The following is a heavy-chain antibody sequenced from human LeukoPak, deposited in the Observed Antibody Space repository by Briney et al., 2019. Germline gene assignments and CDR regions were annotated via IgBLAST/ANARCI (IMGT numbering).Heavy chain of an antibody. Sequence: GGSLRLSCAASGFTFSSYAMNWVRQAPGTGLEWVSAISGSGGSTYYADSVKGRFTISRDNSKNTLYLQMNSLRAEDTAVYYCAKFVAGEVVVVPFDYWGQGTLVTVSS. J-gene: IGHJ4*02. CDR1: GFTFSSYA. CDR3: AKFVAGEVVVVPFDY. V-gene: IGHV3-23*01. D-gene: IGHD3-22*01. CDR2: ISGSGGST.